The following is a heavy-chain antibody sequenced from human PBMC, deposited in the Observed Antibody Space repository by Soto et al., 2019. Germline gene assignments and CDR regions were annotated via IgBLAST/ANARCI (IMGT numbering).Heavy chain of an antibody. CDR1: GGSISSGDYY. Sequence: QVQLQESGPGLVKPSQTLSLTCTVSGGSISSGDYYWSWIRQPPGKGLEWIGYIYYSGSTYYNPSLKSRLTISVDTSKNQFSLKLSSVTAADTAVYYCARDRVPAAPPYYYYGMDVWGQGTTVTVSS. V-gene: IGHV4-30-4*01. D-gene: IGHD2-2*01. CDR2: IYYSGST. CDR3: ARDRVPAAPPYYYYGMDV. J-gene: IGHJ6*02.